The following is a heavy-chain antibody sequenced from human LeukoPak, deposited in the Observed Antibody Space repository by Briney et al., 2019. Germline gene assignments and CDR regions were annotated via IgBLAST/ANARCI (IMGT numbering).Heavy chain of an antibody. CDR2: ISGSGGST. CDR1: GFAVSSNY. J-gene: IGHJ4*02. Sequence: GGSLRLSCAASGFAVSSNYMSWVRRAPGKGLEWVSAISGSGGSTYYADSVKGRFTIPRDNSKNTLYLQMNSLRAEDTAVYYCAKPNIDYWGQGTLVTVSS. CDR3: AKPNIDY. V-gene: IGHV3-23*01.